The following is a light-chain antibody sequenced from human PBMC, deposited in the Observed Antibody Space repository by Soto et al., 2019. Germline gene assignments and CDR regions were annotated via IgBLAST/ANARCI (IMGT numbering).Light chain of an antibody. Sequence: DIVMTQSPDSLAVSLGERATINCKSSQSVLHSSNNKNYLAWYQQKPGQPPKLLIYCASTRESGVPDRFSGSGSGTDFTLTISSLQAEDVAVYYCQQYYRTPLTFGGGTKVEIK. CDR2: CAS. J-gene: IGKJ4*01. CDR1: QSVLHSSNNKNY. V-gene: IGKV4-1*01. CDR3: QQYYRTPLT.